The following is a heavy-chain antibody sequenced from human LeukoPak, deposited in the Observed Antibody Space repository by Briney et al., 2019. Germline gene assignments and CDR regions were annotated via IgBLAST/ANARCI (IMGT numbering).Heavy chain of an antibody. CDR1: GGSISSYY. CDR3: SGGDYVFRLEHFQH. D-gene: IGHD4-17*01. CDR2: IYYSGST. V-gene: IGHV4-59*08. J-gene: IGHJ1*01. Sequence: SETLSLTCTVSGGSISSYYWSWIRQPPGKGLEWIGYIYYSGSTNYNPSLKSRVTISVDTSKNQFSLKLSSVTAADTAVYYCSGGDYVFRLEHFQHWGQGTLVTVSS.